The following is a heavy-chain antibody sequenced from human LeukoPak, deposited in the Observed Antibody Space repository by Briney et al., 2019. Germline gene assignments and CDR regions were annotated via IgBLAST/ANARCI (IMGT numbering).Heavy chain of an antibody. CDR2: INKDGSEQ. CDR1: GFTFSSHW. Sequence: GGSLRLSCVGSGFTFSSHWMSWVRQAPGKGLEGVAIINKDGSEQYYADSVKGRFTISRDNAKNSVYLQMNSLRAEDTAVYYCARVRHGSSGGMDVWGQGTTVTVSS. D-gene: IGHD6-6*01. V-gene: IGHV3-7*02. J-gene: IGHJ6*02. CDR3: ARVRHGSSGGMDV.